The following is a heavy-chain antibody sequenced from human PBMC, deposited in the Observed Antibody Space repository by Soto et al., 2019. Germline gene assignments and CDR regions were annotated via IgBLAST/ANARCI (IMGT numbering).Heavy chain of an antibody. D-gene: IGHD1-26*01. J-gene: IGHJ4*02. Sequence: SETLSLTCAVSGGSISSGGYSWSWIRQPPGKGLEWIGYIYHSGSTYYNPSLKSRAAISVDTSKNQFSLKLTSVTAADAAVYYCATMGATAGSYYFEYWGQGALVTVSS. CDR3: ATMGATAGSYYFEY. CDR1: GGSISSGGYS. CDR2: IYHSGST. V-gene: IGHV4-30-2*05.